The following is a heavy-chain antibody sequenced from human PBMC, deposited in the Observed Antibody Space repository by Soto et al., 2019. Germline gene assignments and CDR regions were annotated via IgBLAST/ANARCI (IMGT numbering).Heavy chain of an antibody. CDR2: INPSGGST. D-gene: IGHD3-16*02. V-gene: IGHV1-46*03. CDR1: GYTFTSYY. CDR3: AREGITIGGVIVIPGYFDY. J-gene: IGHJ4*02. Sequence: ASVKVSCKASGYTFTSYYMHWVRQAPGQGLEWMGIINPSGGSTSYAQKFQGRVTMTRDTSTSTVYMELSSLRSEDTAVYYCAREGITIGGVIVIPGYFDYWGQGTLVTSPQ.